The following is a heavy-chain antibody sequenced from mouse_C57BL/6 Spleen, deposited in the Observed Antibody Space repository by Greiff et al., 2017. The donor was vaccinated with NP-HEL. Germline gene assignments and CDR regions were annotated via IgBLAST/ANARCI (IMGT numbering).Heavy chain of an antibody. J-gene: IGHJ4*01. CDR3: ARSRSNWYAMDY. D-gene: IGHD2-5*01. Sequence: QVQLQQSGAELARPGASVKMSCKASGYTFTSYTMHWVKQRPGQGLEWIGYINPSSGYTKYNQKFKDKATLTADKSSSTAYMQLSSLTSEDSAVYYCARSRSNWYAMDYWGQGTSVTVSS. CDR1: GYTFTSYT. CDR2: INPSSGYT. V-gene: IGHV1-4*01.